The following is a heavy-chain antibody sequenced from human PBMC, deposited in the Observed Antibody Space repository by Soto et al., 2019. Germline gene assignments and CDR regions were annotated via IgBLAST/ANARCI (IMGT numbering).Heavy chain of an antibody. CDR1: GFTFSSYA. D-gene: IGHD5-12*01. CDR3: ARDGYSGYDNSDY. J-gene: IGHJ4*02. V-gene: IGHV3-30-3*01. CDR2: ISYDESNK. Sequence: QVQLVESGGGVVQPGRSLRLSCAASGFTFSSYAMHWVRQAPGKGLEWVAVISYDESNKYYADSVKGRFTISRDNSKNTLYLQMNSLRAEDTAVYYCARDGYSGYDNSDYWGQGTLVTVSS.